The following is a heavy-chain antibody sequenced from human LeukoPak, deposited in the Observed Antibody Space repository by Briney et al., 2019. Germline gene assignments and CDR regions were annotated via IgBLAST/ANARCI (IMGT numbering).Heavy chain of an antibody. CDR1: GFSLSTRGVG. CDR2: IYWNDDK. Sequence: SGPTLVKPTQTLTLTCTFSGFSLSTRGVGVGWIRQPPGKALEWLALIYWNDDKRYSPSLKSRLTITKDTSKNQVVLTMTNMDPVDTATYYCAHPRGYSGYVGFDYWGQGTLVTVSS. J-gene: IGHJ4*02. D-gene: IGHD5-12*01. CDR3: AHPRGYSGYVGFDY. V-gene: IGHV2-5*01.